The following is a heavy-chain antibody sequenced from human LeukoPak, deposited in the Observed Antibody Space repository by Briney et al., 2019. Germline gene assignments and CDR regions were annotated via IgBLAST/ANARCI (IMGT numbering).Heavy chain of an antibody. CDR1: GGSISSYY. D-gene: IGHD6-19*01. CDR2: IYYSGST. J-gene: IGHJ4*02. V-gene: IGHV4-59*01. CDR3: ARVIPGQWLVPSVFDY. Sequence: SETLSLTCTVSGGSISSYYWSWIRQPPGKGLEWIGYIYYSGSTNYNPSLKSRVTISVDTSKNQFPLKLSSVTAADTAVYYCARVIPGQWLVPSVFDYWGQGTLVTVSS.